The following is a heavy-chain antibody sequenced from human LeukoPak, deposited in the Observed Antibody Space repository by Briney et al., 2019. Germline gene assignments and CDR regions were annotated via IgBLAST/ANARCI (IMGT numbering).Heavy chain of an antibody. CDR1: GFTFSSYS. V-gene: IGHV3-21*01. J-gene: IGHJ4*02. Sequence: PGGSLRLSCAASGFTFSSYSMNWVRQAPGKGLEWVSSISSSSSYIYYADSVKGRFIISRDNAKNSLYLQMNSLRAEDTAVYYCARGGGSGSYYPFDYWGQGTLVTVSS. D-gene: IGHD3-10*01. CDR3: ARGGGSGSYYPFDY. CDR2: ISSSSSYI.